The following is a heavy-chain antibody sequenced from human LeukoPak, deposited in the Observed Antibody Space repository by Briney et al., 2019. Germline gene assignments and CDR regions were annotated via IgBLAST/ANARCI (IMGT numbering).Heavy chain of an antibody. CDR3: ATESDYGYYYYMDV. J-gene: IGHJ6*03. V-gene: IGHV1-69*13. CDR1: GGTFSSYA. Sequence: SVKVSCKASGGTFSSYAISWVRQAPGQGLEWMGGIIPIFGTTNYAHRLQGRVTITADESTSTAYMELNSLKSEDTAVYYCATESDYGYYYYMDVWGKGTTVTISS. CDR2: IIPIFGTT. D-gene: IGHD4-17*01.